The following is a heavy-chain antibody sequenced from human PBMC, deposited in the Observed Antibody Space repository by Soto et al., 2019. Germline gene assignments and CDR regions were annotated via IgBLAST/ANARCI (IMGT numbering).Heavy chain of an antibody. CDR3: TASSWYFFDY. Sequence: GGSLRLSCAASGFTFSDYAMSWVRQAPGKGLEWVSTISRTSGVTEYADSVKGRFTISRDTSKNTMSLQMNSLRAEDTAVYYCTASSWYFFDYWGQGTLVTVS. V-gene: IGHV3-23*01. D-gene: IGHD6-13*01. CDR1: GFTFSDYA. J-gene: IGHJ4*02. CDR2: ISRTSGVT.